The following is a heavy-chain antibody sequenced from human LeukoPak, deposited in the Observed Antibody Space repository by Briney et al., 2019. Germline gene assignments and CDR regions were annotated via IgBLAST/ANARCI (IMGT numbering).Heavy chain of an antibody. V-gene: IGHV4-61*01. J-gene: IGHJ4*02. Sequence: SQTLSLTCAVSGGSVSSGSYYWSWVRQPPGRGLEWIAYIHYSGSAAYNPSLKSRVTISRDMSTNQFSLKMTSVTAADTAVYFCARDMGAPDYGSYSVDYWGQGTLVTVSS. CDR2: IHYSGSA. D-gene: IGHD4-23*01. CDR1: GGSVSSGSYY. CDR3: ARDMGAPDYGSYSVDY.